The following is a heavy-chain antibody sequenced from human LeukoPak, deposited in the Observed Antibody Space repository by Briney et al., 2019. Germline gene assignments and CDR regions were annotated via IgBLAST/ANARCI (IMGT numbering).Heavy chain of an antibody. V-gene: IGHV1-46*01. CDR3: ARSYDSSGYYGGYWIDY. Sequence: ASVKVSCKASGYTFSSYYMRWVRQAPGQGLEWMGIINPICGSANYAQKFQGRVTMTRDTSTSTVYMELSSLRSEDTAVYYCARSYDSSGYYGGYWIDYWGQGTLVAVSS. CDR1: GYTFSSYY. CDR2: INPICGSA. J-gene: IGHJ4*02. D-gene: IGHD3-22*01.